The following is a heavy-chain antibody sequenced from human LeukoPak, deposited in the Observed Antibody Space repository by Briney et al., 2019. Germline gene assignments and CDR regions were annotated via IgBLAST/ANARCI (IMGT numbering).Heavy chain of an antibody. CDR1: GYTFTSYG. CDR2: ISAYNGNT. Sequence: VKVSCKASGYTFTSYGISWVRQAPGQGLEWMGCISAYNGNTNYAQKLQGRVTMTTDTSTSTACMELRSLRSDDTAVYYCARDGGNSSGWFEYFQHWGQGTLVTVSS. CDR3: ARDGGNSSGWFEYFQH. J-gene: IGHJ1*01. D-gene: IGHD6-19*01. V-gene: IGHV1-18*01.